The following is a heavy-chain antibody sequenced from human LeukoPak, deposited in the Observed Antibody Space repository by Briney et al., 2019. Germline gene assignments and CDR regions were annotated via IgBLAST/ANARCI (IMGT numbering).Heavy chain of an antibody. J-gene: IGHJ4*02. Sequence: PGGSLRLSCAASGLTFSSYAMHWVRQAPGKGLEWVAVISYDGSNKYYADSVKGRFTISRDNSKNTLYLQMNSLRAEDTAVYYCARTPAPQEAAAGYYFDYWGQGTLVTVSS. V-gene: IGHV3-30-3*01. CDR2: ISYDGSNK. CDR3: ARTPAPQEAAAGYYFDY. D-gene: IGHD6-13*01. CDR1: GLTFSSYA.